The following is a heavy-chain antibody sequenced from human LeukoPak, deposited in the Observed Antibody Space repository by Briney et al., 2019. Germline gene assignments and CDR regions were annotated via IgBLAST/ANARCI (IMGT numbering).Heavy chain of an antibody. CDR3: VKDFWPYGDYGAYFDY. J-gene: IGHJ4*01. CDR2: IRYDGSNK. V-gene: IGHV3-30*02. D-gene: IGHD4-17*01. CDR1: GFTLRSYG. Sequence: GGSLRLSRAASGFTLRSYGMHSVRQAPGKGLEWVAFIRYDGSNKYYADSVKCRVTISRDNSKNTLYLQMNILRAEDTAVYYCVKDFWPYGDYGAYFDYRGQGTLVTVSS.